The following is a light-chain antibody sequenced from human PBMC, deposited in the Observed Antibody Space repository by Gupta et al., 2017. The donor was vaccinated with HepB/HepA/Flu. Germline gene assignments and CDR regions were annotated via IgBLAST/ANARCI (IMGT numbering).Light chain of an antibody. V-gene: IGKV2-28*01. Sequence: EIVLNQSPLSLPVTPGEPASISCRSSQSLLHTNGYNYLAWYQQKPGQSPQLLYYLGSNRAAGVPDMGSGSGSGTYFTLKSSREEAEDVGFYYSKQALQPRTFGQGTQVEIK. CDR2: LGS. CDR1: QSLLHTNGYNY. J-gene: IGKJ5*01. CDR3: KQALQPRT.